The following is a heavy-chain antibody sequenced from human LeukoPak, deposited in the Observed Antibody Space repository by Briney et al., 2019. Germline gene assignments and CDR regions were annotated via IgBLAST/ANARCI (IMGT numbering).Heavy chain of an antibody. D-gene: IGHD1-7*01. CDR2: INPNSGGT. CDR3: ASVKKGNYIP. V-gene: IGHV1-2*02. CDR1: GHSLIDYY. J-gene: IGHJ5*02. Sequence: ASVKVSCKTSGHSLIDYYMHWVRQAPGQGLEWMGWINPNSGGTNYAQKFQGRVTMTRDTSISTAYMELSRLRSDDTAVYYCASVKKGNYIPWGQGTLVTVSS.